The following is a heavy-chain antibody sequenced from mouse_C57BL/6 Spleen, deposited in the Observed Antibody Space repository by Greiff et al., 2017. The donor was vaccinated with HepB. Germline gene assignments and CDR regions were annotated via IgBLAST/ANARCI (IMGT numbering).Heavy chain of an antibody. V-gene: IGHV2-6-1*01. CDR2: IWSVGST. Sequence: QVTLKVSGPGLVAPSQSLSITCTVSGFSFTSYGVHWVRQPPGKGLEWLVVIWSVGSTTYNYALKSRLSNSKDNSKSQVFLKMNSLQTDDTAMYYCARHRGSSSHWYFDVWGTGTTVTVSS. J-gene: IGHJ1*03. D-gene: IGHD1-1*01. CDR3: ARHRGSSSHWYFDV. CDR1: GFSFTSYG.